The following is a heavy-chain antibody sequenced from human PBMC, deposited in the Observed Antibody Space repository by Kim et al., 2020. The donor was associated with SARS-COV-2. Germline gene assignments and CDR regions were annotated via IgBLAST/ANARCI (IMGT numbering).Heavy chain of an antibody. Sequence: SVQGRLSISRDNSKNALYLQMNSLRAVDTAVYYCAKAVEMATILADFLDSWGQGTLVTVSS. V-gene: IGHV3-30*02. CDR3: AKAVEMATILADFLDS. D-gene: IGHD5-12*01. J-gene: IGHJ4*02.